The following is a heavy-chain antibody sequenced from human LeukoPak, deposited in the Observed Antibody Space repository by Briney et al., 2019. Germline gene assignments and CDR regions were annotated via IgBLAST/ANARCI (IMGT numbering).Heavy chain of an antibody. V-gene: IGHV3-23*01. D-gene: IGHD3-22*01. Sequence: GGSLRLSCAASGFTFSSYGMHWVRQAPGKGLERISGISGSGEKTYYADSVNGRFTISRDNSKNTVYLQMDSLRVEDTALYYCVKSFYCDGRATYYFDCWGQGTLVTVSS. CDR1: GFTFSSYG. J-gene: IGHJ4*02. CDR2: ISGSGEKT. CDR3: VKSFYCDGRATYYFDC.